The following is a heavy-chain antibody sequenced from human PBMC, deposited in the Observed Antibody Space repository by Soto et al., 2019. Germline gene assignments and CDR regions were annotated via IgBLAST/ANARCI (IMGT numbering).Heavy chain of an antibody. J-gene: IGHJ4*02. V-gene: IGHV2-5*02. CDR2: IYWDDDK. CDR3: AHSVVAGLGYDFDY. CDR1: GFSLSSTRVA. D-gene: IGHD6-19*01. Sequence: QITLKESGPTLVKPTQTLTLTCTFSGFSLSSTRVAVGWIRQPPGKALEWLALIYWDDDKRYSPFLKSRLTIPTHTSKHQVVLTTTNMDPVYTATYYCAHSVVAGLGYDFDYWGQGTLVTVSS.